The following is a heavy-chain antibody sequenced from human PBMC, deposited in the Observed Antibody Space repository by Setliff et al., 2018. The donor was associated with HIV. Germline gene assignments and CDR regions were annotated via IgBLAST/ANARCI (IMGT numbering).Heavy chain of an antibody. J-gene: IGHJ4*02. Sequence: ASVKVSCKASGYTFTSYYMHWVRQAPGQGLEWVGIINPSGGSTSYAQKIQGRVTMTTDTSTSTAYMELRSLRSDDTAVYFCAREHSTTWPYFDFWGQGTLVTVSS. V-gene: IGHV1-46*01. D-gene: IGHD6-13*01. CDR2: INPSGGST. CDR3: AREHSTTWPYFDF. CDR1: GYTFTSYY.